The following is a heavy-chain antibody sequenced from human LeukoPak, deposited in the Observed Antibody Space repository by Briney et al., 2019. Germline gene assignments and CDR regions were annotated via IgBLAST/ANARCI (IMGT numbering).Heavy chain of an antibody. CDR3: ASAAGPFDN. J-gene: IGHJ4*02. CDR2: ILYDGSKK. CDR1: GFTFTNYN. Sequence: PGGSLRLSCSASGFTFTNYNMHWVRQTPGKGLQWVAAILYDGSKKYYADSVKGRFSVYRDNSNNTLYLQMNSLKTEDTAVYYCASAAGPFDNWGQGTLVTVSS. D-gene: IGHD6-13*01. V-gene: IGHV3-30*03.